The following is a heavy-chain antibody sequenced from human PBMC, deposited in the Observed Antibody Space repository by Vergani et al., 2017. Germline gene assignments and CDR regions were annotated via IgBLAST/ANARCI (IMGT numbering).Heavy chain of an antibody. CDR1: GTSVNSYY. D-gene: IGHD6-19*01. J-gene: IGHJ5*02. Sequence: QVKLQESGPGLVKPSETLSLTCTVSGTSVNSYYWSWIRQPPGKGLEWMGYVSFRGDTLYDPSVKGRMTISLNTSKNQFSLTLTSMTAADTAVYYCASDTHSGQRADRWGQGILVTVTS. V-gene: IGHV4-59*02. CDR2: VSFRGDT. CDR3: ASDTHSGQRADR.